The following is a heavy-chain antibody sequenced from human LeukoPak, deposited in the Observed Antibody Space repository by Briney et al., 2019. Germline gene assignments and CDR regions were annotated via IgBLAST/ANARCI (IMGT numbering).Heavy chain of an antibody. J-gene: IGHJ4*02. CDR3: ARHPRGPMIVVAD. CDR2: IDPSDSYT. CDR1: GYSFTSYW. D-gene: IGHD3-22*01. V-gene: IGHV5-10-1*01. Sequence: GESLKISCKGSGYSFTSYWISWVRQMPGKGLGWMGRIDPSDSYTDYSPSFQGHVTISADKSINTAYLQWGSLKASDTAMYYCARHPRGPMIVVADWGQGALVTVSS.